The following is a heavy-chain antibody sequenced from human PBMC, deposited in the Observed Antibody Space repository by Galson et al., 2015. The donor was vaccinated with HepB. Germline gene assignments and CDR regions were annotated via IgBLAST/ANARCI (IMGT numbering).Heavy chain of an antibody. V-gene: IGHV3-23*01. Sequence: SLRLSCAASGFTFPTYAMSWVRQAPGKGLEWVSGISGSGISTYYADSLKGRFTISRDNSKKALYLQMNSLRVEDTAVYYCAKSFSNRAFDYWGQGTLVTVSS. CDR2: ISGSGIST. J-gene: IGHJ4*02. CDR1: GFTFPTYA. CDR3: AKSFSNRAFDY. D-gene: IGHD4-11*01.